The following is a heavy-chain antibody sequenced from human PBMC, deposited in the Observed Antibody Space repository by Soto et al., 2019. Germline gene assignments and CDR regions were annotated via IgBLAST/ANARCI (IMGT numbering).Heavy chain of an antibody. CDR2: ISYDGSNK. J-gene: IGHJ4*02. CDR3: ARSKGYYYDSSGRPGYFDY. CDR1: GFTFSSYA. Sequence: GGSLRLSCAASGFTFSSYAMHWVRQAPGKGLEWVAVISYDGSNKYYADSVKGRFTISRDNSKNTLYLQMNSLRAEDTAVYYCARSKGYYYDSSGRPGYFDYWGQGTLVTVSS. D-gene: IGHD3-22*01. V-gene: IGHV3-30-3*01.